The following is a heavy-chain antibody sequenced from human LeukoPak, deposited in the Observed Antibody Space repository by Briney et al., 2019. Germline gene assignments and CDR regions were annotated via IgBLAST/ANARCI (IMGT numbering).Heavy chain of an antibody. CDR1: GYTFASYA. D-gene: IGHD3-3*01. CDR2: INTNTGNP. CDR3: ARDAVYDFWSGYSITYGMDV. J-gene: IGHJ6*02. V-gene: IGHV7-4-1*02. Sequence: EASVKVSCKASGYTFASYAMNWVRQAPGQGLEWMGWINTNTGNPTYAQGFTGRFVFSLDTSVSTAYLQISSLKAEDTAVYYCARDAVYDFWSGYSITYGMDVWGQGTTVTVS.